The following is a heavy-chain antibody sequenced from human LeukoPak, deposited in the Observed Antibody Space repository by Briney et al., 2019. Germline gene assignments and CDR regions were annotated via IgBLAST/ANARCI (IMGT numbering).Heavy chain of an antibody. D-gene: IGHD4-23*01. V-gene: IGHV4-59*01. J-gene: IGHJ4*02. CDR2: IYYSGST. Sequence: PSETLSLTCTVSGGSISSYYWSWIRQPPGKGLEWIGYIYYSGSTKYNPSLKSRVTISVDTSKNQFSLKLSSVTAADTAVYYCARVGGTTPFDYWGQGTLVTVSS. CDR1: GGSISSYY. CDR3: ARVGGTTPFDY.